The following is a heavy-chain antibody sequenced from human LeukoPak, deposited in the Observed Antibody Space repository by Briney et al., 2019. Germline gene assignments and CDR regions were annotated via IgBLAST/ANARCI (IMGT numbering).Heavy chain of an antibody. CDR3: ARAAPYYYDSSGYSAFDS. J-gene: IGHJ3*02. CDR1: GFTFAGYA. CDR2: ISSDSRTI. Sequence: GGSLRLSCAASGFTFAGYAMTWIRQTPGKGLEWVSYISSDSRTIYYAGSVKGRFTISRDNSKNSLYLQMNSLRDEDTAVYYCARAAPYYYDSSGYSAFDSWGQGTMVTVSA. D-gene: IGHD3-22*01. V-gene: IGHV3-48*02.